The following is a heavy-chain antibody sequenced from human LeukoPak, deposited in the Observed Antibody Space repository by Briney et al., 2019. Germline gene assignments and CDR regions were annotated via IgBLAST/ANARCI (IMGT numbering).Heavy chain of an antibody. CDR1: GYTFTIYY. Sequence: GASVNVSCKASGYTFTIYYIHWGRQAPGRGLEWMGVINPSGDSTTYAQGFEGRLTMTRDTSTSTVYMALSSLTSEDTAVYFCARDKRGSLDYWGQGTLVVVSA. V-gene: IGHV1-46*01. D-gene: IGHD3-10*01. J-gene: IGHJ4*02. CDR3: ARDKRGSLDY. CDR2: INPSGDST.